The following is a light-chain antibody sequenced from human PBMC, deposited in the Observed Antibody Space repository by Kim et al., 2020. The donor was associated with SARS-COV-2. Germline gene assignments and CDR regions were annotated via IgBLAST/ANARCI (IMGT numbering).Light chain of an antibody. V-gene: IGLV6-57*03. J-gene: IGLJ3*02. CDR1: SGSLASNY. CDR3: QSYDSSNRV. Sequence: GQTVTISFTRGSGSLASNYVQWYQQRPGSAPTTVIYEDNQRPSGVPDRFSGSIDSSSNSASLTISGLKTEDEADYYCQSYDSSNRVFGGGTQLTVL. CDR2: EDN.